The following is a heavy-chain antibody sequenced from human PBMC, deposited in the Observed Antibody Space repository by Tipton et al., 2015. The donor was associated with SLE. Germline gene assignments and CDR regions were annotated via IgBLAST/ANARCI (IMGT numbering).Heavy chain of an antibody. D-gene: IGHD5-18*01. CDR2: IYTSGST. CDR1: GGSISSGNYS. J-gene: IGHJ4*02. CDR3: ARDRDTAKVFID. Sequence: TLSLTCTVSGGSISSGNYSWNWIRQPAGKGLEWIGRIYTSGSTNYNPSLRGRVTISVDTSKNQFSLKLSSVTAADTAIYYCARDRDTAKVFIDWGQGTLVTVSS. V-gene: IGHV4-61*02.